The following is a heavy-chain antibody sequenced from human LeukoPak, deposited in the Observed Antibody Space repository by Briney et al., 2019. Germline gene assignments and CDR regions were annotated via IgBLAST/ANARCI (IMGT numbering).Heavy chain of an antibody. D-gene: IGHD6-13*01. CDR2: IYYSGST. CDR1: GGSISSYY. Sequence: SETLSLTCTVSGGSISSYYWSWIRQPPGKGLEWIGYIYYSGSTNYNPSPKSRVTISVDTSKNQFSLKLSSVTAADTAVYYCARHRTDYSKQLVLDYWGQGTLVTVSS. CDR3: ARHRTDYSKQLVLDY. V-gene: IGHV4-59*08. J-gene: IGHJ4*02.